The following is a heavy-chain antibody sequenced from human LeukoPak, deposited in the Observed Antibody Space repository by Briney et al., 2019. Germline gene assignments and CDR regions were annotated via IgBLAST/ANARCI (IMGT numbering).Heavy chain of an antibody. V-gene: IGHV3-21*01. CDR2: ISSSSSYI. J-gene: IGHJ4*02. Sequence: GGSLRLSCAASGFTFSSYSMNWVRQAPGKGLEWVSSISSSSSYIYYADSVKGRFTISRDNAKNTLYLQMNSLRAGDTAVYYCTREMTTITPRGYWGQGTLVTVSS. CDR1: GFTFSSYS. CDR3: TREMTTITPRGY. D-gene: IGHD5-24*01.